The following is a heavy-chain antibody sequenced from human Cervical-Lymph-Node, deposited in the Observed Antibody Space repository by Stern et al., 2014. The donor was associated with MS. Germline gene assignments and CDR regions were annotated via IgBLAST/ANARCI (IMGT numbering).Heavy chain of an antibody. CDR2: ISFDGSNK. Sequence: VQLVESGGGVVQPGRSLRLSCAASGFGFATYGMHWVRQAPGKGLEWEAVISFDGSNKNYAVSVKGRFTISRDNSKNTLYLQMSSLRAEDTAVYYCARGSDWYPFDYWGQGTLVTVSS. D-gene: IGHD6-19*01. CDR1: GFGFATYG. CDR3: ARGSDWYPFDY. V-gene: IGHV3-30*03. J-gene: IGHJ4*02.